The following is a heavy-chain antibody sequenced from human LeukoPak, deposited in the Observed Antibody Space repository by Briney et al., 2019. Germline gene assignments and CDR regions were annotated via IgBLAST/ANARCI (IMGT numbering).Heavy chain of an antibody. J-gene: IGHJ4*02. CDR1: GFTFSSYS. Sequence: PGGSLRLCCAASGFTFSSYSMNWVRQAPGKGLECVSLIYSGGNTYYADSVKGRFTISRDHSKNTLYLQMNTLRAEDTAVYYCAAHPSSAYWRRGTLVTVPS. CDR3: AAHPSSAY. V-gene: IGHV3-53*01. D-gene: IGHD6-6*01. CDR2: IYSGGNT.